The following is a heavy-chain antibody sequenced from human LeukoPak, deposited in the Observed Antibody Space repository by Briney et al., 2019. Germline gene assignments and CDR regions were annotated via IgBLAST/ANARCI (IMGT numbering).Heavy chain of an antibody. CDR2: MNPNSGNT. J-gene: IGHJ6*03. Sequence: VASVKVSCKASGYTFTSYDINWVRQATGQGLEWMGWMNPNSGNTNYAQKLQGRVTMTTDTSTSTAYMELRSLRSDDTAVYYCARGGGGGTVTSLLYYYYYMDVWGKGTTVTVSS. D-gene: IGHD4-11*01. V-gene: IGHV1-18*01. CDR3: ARGGGGGTVTSLLYYYYYMDV. CDR1: GYTFTSYD.